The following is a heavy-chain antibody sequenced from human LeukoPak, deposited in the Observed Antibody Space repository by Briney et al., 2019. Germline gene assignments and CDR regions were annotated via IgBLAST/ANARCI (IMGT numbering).Heavy chain of an antibody. D-gene: IGHD5-12*01. CDR3: ARDPRLYSGYDRSDP. J-gene: IGHJ5*02. Sequence: SVKVSCKASGGTFSSYAISWVRQPPGQGLEWMGRIIPILGIANYAQKFQGRVTITADKSTSTAYMELSSLRSEDTAVYYCARDPRLYSGYDRSDPWGQGTLVTVSS. CDR1: GGTFSSYA. CDR2: IIPILGIA. V-gene: IGHV1-69*04.